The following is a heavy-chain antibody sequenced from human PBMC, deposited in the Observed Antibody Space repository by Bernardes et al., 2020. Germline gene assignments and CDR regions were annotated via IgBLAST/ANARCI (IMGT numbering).Heavy chain of an antibody. V-gene: IGHV1-18*01. Sequence: ASVKVSCKASGYTFTSYGISWVRQAPGQGLEWMGWISAYNGNTNYAQKLQGRVTMTTDTSTSTAYMELRSLRSDDTAVYYCAREGTQYSRGIYFDYWGQGTLVTVSS. CDR2: ISAYNGNT. CDR3: AREGTQYSRGIYFDY. J-gene: IGHJ4*02. D-gene: IGHD6-6*01. CDR1: GYTFTSYG.